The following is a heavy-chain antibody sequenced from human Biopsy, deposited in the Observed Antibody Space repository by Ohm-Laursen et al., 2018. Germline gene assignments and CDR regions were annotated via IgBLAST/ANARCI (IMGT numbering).Heavy chain of an antibody. Sequence: SVKVSCNASGGTFINYAISWVRQAPGQGLKWMGGIIPMFGTANYAQMFQGRVTISADESTSTSYMELSSLTTEDTAIYYCARGPHSGSHSCFDYWGRGTLVTVSS. J-gene: IGHJ4*02. CDR1: GGTFINYA. D-gene: IGHD1-26*01. CDR2: IIPMFGTA. CDR3: ARGPHSGSHSCFDY. V-gene: IGHV1-69*13.